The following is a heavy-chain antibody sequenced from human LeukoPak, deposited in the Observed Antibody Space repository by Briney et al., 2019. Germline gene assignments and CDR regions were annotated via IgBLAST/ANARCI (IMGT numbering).Heavy chain of an antibody. J-gene: IGHJ5*02. D-gene: IGHD3-16*01. CDR1: GYTFTGYY. CDR2: IDPNNAGT. V-gene: IGHV1-2*02. Sequence: GASVKVSCKTSGYTFTGYYLHWLRQAPGQGLEWMGWIDPNNAGTKYGQKFQGRISMTSDTSINTAYMELSRLRSDDTAVYYCARDQGEGWFDGWGQGTLVTVSS. CDR3: ARDQGEGWFDG.